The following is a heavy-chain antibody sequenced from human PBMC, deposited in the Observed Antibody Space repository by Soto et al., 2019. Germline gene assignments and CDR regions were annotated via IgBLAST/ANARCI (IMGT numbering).Heavy chain of an antibody. D-gene: IGHD3-10*01. J-gene: IGHJ4*02. Sequence: SETLSLTCAVYGGSFSGYYWSWIRQPPGKGLEWIGEINHSGSTNYNPSLKSRVTISVDTSKNQFSLKLSSVTAADTAAYYCARGQSPYTIRFYGSGSCYFDYWGQGTLVTVSS. CDR1: GGSFSGYY. V-gene: IGHV4-34*01. CDR3: ARGQSPYTIRFYGSGSCYFDY. CDR2: INHSGST.